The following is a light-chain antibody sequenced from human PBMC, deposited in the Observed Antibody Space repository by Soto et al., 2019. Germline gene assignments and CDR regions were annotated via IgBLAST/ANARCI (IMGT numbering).Light chain of an antibody. CDR2: DVS. J-gene: IGLJ2*01. CDR3: CSYAGSYIDVV. Sequence: QSALTQPRSVSGSPGQSVTISCTGTSSDVGGYNYVSWYQQHPGKAPKLMIYDVSKRPSVVPDRFSGSKSGNTASLTISGFQAEDEADYYCCSYAGSYIDVVFGGGTKLTVL. CDR1: SSDVGGYNY. V-gene: IGLV2-11*01.